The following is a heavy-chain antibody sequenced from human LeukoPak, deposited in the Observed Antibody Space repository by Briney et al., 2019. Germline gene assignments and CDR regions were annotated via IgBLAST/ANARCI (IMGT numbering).Heavy chain of an antibody. D-gene: IGHD2-15*01. CDR2: FDPEDGET. J-gene: IGHJ5*02. V-gene: IGHV1-24*01. CDR3: ARKRGYCSGGSCNWFDP. CDR1: GYTLTELS. Sequence: ASVKVSCKVSGYTLTELSMHWVRQAPGKGLEWMGGFDPEDGETIYAQKFQGRVTITADESTSTAYMELSSLRSEDTAVYYCARKRGYCSGGSCNWFDPWGQGTLDTVSS.